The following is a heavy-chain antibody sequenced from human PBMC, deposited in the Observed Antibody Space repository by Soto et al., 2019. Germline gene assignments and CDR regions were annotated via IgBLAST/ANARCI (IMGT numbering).Heavy chain of an antibody. Sequence: LRLSCAASGFTFRNYEMNWVRQDPGKGLEWVSYISSFGSTMFYPDSVKGRFTVSRDNAKNSVHLQMDRLIAEDTAVYYCASDSGYGSGASVNHCLDYWGHGTLVTVSS. J-gene: IGHJ4*01. CDR3: ASDSGYGSGASVNHCLDY. CDR1: GFTFRNYE. V-gene: IGHV3-48*03. D-gene: IGHD3-10*01. CDR2: ISSFGSTM.